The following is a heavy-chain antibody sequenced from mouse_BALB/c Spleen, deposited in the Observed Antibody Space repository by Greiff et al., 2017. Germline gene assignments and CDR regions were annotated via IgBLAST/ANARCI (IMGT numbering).Heavy chain of an antibody. D-gene: IGHD4-1*01. Sequence: QVQLQQPGAELVKPGASVKLSCKASGYTFTSYWMHWVKQRPGQGLEWIGEINPSNGRTNYNEKFKSKATLTVDKSSSTAYMQLSSLTSEDSAVYYCARGNWAYYAMDYWGQGTSVTVSS. CDR3: ARGNWAYYAMDY. V-gene: IGHV1S81*02. J-gene: IGHJ4*01. CDR2: INPSNGRT. CDR1: GYTFTSYW.